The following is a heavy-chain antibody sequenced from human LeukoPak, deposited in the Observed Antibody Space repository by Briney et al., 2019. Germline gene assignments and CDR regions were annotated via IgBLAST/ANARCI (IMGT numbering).Heavy chain of an antibody. J-gene: IGHJ4*02. CDR2: ISGSGGST. Sequence: GGSLRLSCAASGFTFSSNAMSWVRQAPGKGLEWVSAISGSGGSTYYADSVKGRFTISRDNSKNTLYLQMNSLRAADPAVYYWAKERGYSYAFDFGGQGTLVTVFS. V-gene: IGHV3-23*01. D-gene: IGHD5-18*01. CDR3: AKERGYSYAFDF. CDR1: GFTFSSNA.